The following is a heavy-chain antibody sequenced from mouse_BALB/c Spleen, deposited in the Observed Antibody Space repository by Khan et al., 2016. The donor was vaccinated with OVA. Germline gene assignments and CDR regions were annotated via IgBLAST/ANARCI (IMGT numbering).Heavy chain of an antibody. Sequence: QVQLQQSGAELMKPGASVKISCKATGYTFSSYWIEWVKQRPGHGLEWIGEILPGSGRNNYNEKFKGKATFTADTSSNTAYMQLSSLTSEDSAVYYWAEGKYYGSSSWVGYGGQGTLVTVSA. CDR3: AEGKYYGSSSWVGY. V-gene: IGHV1-9*01. CDR2: ILPGSGRN. CDR1: GYTFSSYW. J-gene: IGHJ3*01. D-gene: IGHD1-1*01.